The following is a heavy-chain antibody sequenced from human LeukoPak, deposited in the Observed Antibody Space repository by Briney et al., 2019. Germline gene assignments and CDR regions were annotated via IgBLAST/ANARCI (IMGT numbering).Heavy chain of an antibody. V-gene: IGHV3-20*04. CDR2: INWNGGST. CDR3: ARGVAARPGYFDY. D-gene: IGHD6-6*01. J-gene: IGHJ4*02. Sequence: GGSLRLSCAASGFTFDDYGMSWVRQAPGKGLEWVSGINWNGGSTGYAGSVKGRFTMSRDNAKNSLYLQMKSLRAEDTAVYYCARGVAARPGYFDYWGQGTLVTVSS. CDR1: GFTFDDYG.